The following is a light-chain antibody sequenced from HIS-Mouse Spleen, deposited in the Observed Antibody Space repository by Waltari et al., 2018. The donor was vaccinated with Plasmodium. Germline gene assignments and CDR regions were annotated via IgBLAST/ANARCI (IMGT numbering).Light chain of an antibody. CDR3: CSYAGSYTLV. CDR2: DVS. J-gene: IGLJ2*01. CDR1: SSDVGGYNY. V-gene: IGLV2-11*01. Sequence: QPRSVSGSPGQSVTISCTGTSSDVGGYNYVSWYQQHPGKAPKLMIYDVSKRPSGVPDRFSGSKSGNTASLTISGLQAEEEADYYCCSYAGSYTLVFGGGTKLTVL.